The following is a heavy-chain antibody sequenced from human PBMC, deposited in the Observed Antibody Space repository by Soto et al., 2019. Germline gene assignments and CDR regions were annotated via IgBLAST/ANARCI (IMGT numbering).Heavy chain of an antibody. V-gene: IGHV1-69*14. CDR2: ILPIYSTRNYA. J-gene: IGHJ4*02. CDR3: ARGAMVVTNYYFDQ. CDR1: GGTFSKYA. D-gene: IGHD5-18*01. Sequence: QDQLVQSGAEVRKPGSSVKVSCKASGGTFSKYAISWVRQAPGQGPEWMGGILPIYSTRNYANYAQKFQGRGTITADTSTNTAYMELSGLKSEDTAVYYCARGAMVVTNYYFDQWGQGTLVTVAS.